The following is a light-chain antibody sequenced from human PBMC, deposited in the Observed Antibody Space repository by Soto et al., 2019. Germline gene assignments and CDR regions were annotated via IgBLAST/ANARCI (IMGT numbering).Light chain of an antibody. CDR3: SSYTSRSTLV. CDR1: SSDVGGYSY. Sequence: QSALTQPASVSGSPGQSITISCTGTSSDVGGYSYVSWYQQHPGKAPKLMIYEVSNRPSGVSNRFSGSKSGNTASLTISGLQAEDEADYYCSSYTSRSTLVFGTGTKVTVL. V-gene: IGLV2-14*01. J-gene: IGLJ1*01. CDR2: EVS.